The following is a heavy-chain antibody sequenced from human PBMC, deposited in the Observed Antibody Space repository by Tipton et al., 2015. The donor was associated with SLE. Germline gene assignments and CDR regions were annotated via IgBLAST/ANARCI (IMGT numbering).Heavy chain of an antibody. D-gene: IGHD3-10*01. CDR3: ARRNSESGAFDM. CDR2: ISSSSGYI. J-gene: IGHJ3*02. V-gene: IGHV3-21*04. CDR1: GFTFSSYS. Sequence: SLRLSCAASGFTFSSYSMNWVRQAPGKGLEWVSSISSSSGYIYYADSVKGRFTISRDNAKNSLYLQMNSLRAEDTAVYYCARRNSESGAFDMWGQGTLVTVSS.